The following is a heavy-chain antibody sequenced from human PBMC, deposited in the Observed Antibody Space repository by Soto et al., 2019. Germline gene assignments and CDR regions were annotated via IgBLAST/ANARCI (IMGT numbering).Heavy chain of an antibody. D-gene: IGHD3-10*01. CDR1: GYTFTSYA. CDR2: INAGNGNT. J-gene: IGHJ4*02. Sequence: ASVKVSCKACGYTFTSYAMHWVRQAPGQRLEWTGWINAGNGNTKYSQKFQGRVTITRDTSASTAYMELSSLRSEDTAVYYCARDPSMRTVLLYYFDYWGQGTLVTVSS. V-gene: IGHV1-3*01. CDR3: ARDPSMRTVLLYYFDY.